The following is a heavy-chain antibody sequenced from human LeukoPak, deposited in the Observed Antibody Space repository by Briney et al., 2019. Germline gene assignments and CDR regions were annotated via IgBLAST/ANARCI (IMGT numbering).Heavy chain of an antibody. D-gene: IGHD5-24*01. CDR1: GFTFSSYS. CDR2: ISSLGSTI. V-gene: IGHV3-48*01. J-gene: IGHJ4*02. CDR3: ARGEQEMATMSIDY. Sequence: GGSLRLSCAASGFTFSSYSMNWVRQAPGKGLEWVSYISSLGSTIYYADSVKGRFTISRDNAKNSLYLQMNSLRAEDTAVYYCARGEQEMATMSIDYWGQGTLDTVSS.